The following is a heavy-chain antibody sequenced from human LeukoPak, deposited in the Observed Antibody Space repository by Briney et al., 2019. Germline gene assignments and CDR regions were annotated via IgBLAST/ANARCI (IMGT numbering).Heavy chain of an antibody. D-gene: IGHD3-10*01. V-gene: IGHV4-34*01. J-gene: IGHJ4*02. CDR1: GGSFSGYY. CDR3: AKHYMGSSYNRGLDY. Sequence: SETLSLTCAVYGGSFSGYYWSWIRQPPEKGLEWIGSIYYSGYTYYNPSLESRVTISVDTSKNQFSLKLSSVTAADTAIYYCAKHYMGSSYNRGLDYWGQGTLVTVSS. CDR2: IYYSGYT.